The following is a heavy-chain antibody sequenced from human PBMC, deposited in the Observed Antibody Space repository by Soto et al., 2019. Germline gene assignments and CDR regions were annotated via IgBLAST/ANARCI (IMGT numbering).Heavy chain of an antibody. CDR1: GGSISSGGYY. CDR2: IYYSGST. V-gene: IGHV4-31*03. J-gene: IGHJ4*02. CDR3: ARGYHYSGSGSSIDY. Sequence: QVQLQESGPGLVKPSQTLSLTCTVSGGSISSGGYYWSWIRQHPGKGLEWIGYIYYSGSTYYNPSLESRLTISVDTAKNRCSRKRSSVTAADTAVYYCARGYHYSGSGSSIDYWGQGTLVTVSS. D-gene: IGHD3-10*01.